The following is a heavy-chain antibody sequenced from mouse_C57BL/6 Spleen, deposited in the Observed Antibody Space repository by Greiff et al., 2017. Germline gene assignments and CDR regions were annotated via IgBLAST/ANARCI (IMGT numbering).Heavy chain of an antibody. Sequence: EVKVEESGPGLVKPSQSLSLTCSVTGYSITSGYYWNWIRQFPGNKLEWMGYISYDGSNNYNPSLKNRISITRDTSKNQFFLKLNSVTTEDTATYYCAREGYAMDYWGQGTSVTVSS. CDR3: AREGYAMDY. CDR2: ISYDGSN. CDR1: GYSITSGYY. J-gene: IGHJ4*01. V-gene: IGHV3-6*01.